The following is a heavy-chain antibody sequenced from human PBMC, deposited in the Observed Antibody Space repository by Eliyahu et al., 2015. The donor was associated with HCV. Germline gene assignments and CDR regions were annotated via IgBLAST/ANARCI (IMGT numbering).Heavy chain of an antibody. V-gene: IGHV3-7*01. J-gene: IGHJ4*02. D-gene: IGHD3-10*01. CDR1: GXXFSTYW. CDR2: INQDGSVT. Sequence: EVQLVESGGGLVQPGGSLXRXXAAXGXXFSTYWMTXVRQAPGTGLEWLANINQDGSVTSYVGSVKGRFTISRDNAKNSLYLQVNSLRVEDTAVYYCARDTRFEPYTMDYWGQGTLVTVSS. CDR3: ARDTRFEPYTMDY.